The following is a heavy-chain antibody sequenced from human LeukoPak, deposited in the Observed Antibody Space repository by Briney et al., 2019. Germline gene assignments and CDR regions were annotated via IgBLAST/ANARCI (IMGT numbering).Heavy chain of an antibody. J-gene: IGHJ4*02. CDR3: ARDGSTTGWYSGDY. V-gene: IGHV4-59*01. Sequence: SETSSLTCTVSGDSITAYYWSWIRQPPGKGLEWIGYIYYTGSTNYNPSLKNRVTISLDTSKNQLSLRLSSVTTADTAVYYCARDGSTTGWYSGDYWGQGILVTVSS. CDR1: GDSITAYY. D-gene: IGHD6-19*01. CDR2: IYYTGST.